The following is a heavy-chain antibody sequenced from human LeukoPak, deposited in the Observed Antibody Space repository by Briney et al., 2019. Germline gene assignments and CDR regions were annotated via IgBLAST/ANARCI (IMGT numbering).Heavy chain of an antibody. J-gene: IGHJ5*02. CDR3: ARVRTPFPTPNRFDP. D-gene: IGHD1-14*01. CDR1: GGSFSGYY. CDR2: INHSGST. Sequence: PSETLSLTCAVYGGSFSGYYWSWIRQPPGKGLEWIGEINHSGSTNYNPSLKSRVTISVDTSKNQFSLKLSSVTAADTAVYYCARVRTPFPTPNRFDPWGQGTLVTVSS. V-gene: IGHV4-34*01.